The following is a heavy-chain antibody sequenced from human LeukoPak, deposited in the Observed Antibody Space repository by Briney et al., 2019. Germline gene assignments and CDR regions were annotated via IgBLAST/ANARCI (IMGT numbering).Heavy chain of an antibody. CDR1: GGSISSYY. CDR3: ARGRRRYCSSTSCYFIDY. Sequence: PSETLSLTCTVSGGSISSYYWSWIRQPAGKGLEWIGRIYTSGSTNYNPSLKSRVTMSVDTSKNQFSLKLSSVTAADTAVYYCARGRRRYCSSTSCYFIDYWGQGTLVTVSS. J-gene: IGHJ4*02. D-gene: IGHD2-2*01. CDR2: IYTSGST. V-gene: IGHV4-4*07.